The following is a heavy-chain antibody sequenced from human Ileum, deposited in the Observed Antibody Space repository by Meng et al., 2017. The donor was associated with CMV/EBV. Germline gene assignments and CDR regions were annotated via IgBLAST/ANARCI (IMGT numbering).Heavy chain of an antibody. Sequence: EVQLVESGGGLVQPGGSLRLSLAASGFTFSSYWMHWVRQAPGKGRVWVSRINSDGTYTTYADSVKGRFTISRDNAKNTLYLQMNGLRDEDTAVYYCVRSGGTLDYWGQGTLVTVSS. CDR3: VRSGGTLDY. CDR2: INSDGTYT. D-gene: IGHD3-16*01. V-gene: IGHV3-74*01. CDR1: GFTFSSYW. J-gene: IGHJ4*02.